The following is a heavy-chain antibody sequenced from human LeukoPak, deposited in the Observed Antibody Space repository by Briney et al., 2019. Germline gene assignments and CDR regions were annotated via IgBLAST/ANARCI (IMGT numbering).Heavy chain of an antibody. V-gene: IGHV3-53*01. CDR2: IHVGVNT. J-gene: IGHJ4*02. D-gene: IGHD2-15*01. Sequence: GGSLRLSCEVLGFTVTTTDTLGFMGWVRQAPGKGLEWVSLIHVGVNTYYADSVKGRFTLSRDNLKNTLYLQMNSLRAEDTAVYYCARERGSDWGQGILVTVSS. CDR1: GFTVTTTD. CDR3: ARERGSD.